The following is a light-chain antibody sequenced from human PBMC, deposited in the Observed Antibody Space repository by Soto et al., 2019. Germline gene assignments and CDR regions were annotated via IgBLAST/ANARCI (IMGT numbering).Light chain of an antibody. V-gene: IGKV1-5*03. CDR2: KAS. CDR3: QQSNSIPFT. CDR1: QTISSW. J-gene: IGKJ2*01. Sequence: DIQMTQSPSTLSGSVGDRVTITCRASQTISSWLAWYQQKPGKAPKLLIYKASTLKSGVPSRFSGSGSGTEFTLTISSLQPDDFATYYCQQSNSIPFTFGQGTRLEIK.